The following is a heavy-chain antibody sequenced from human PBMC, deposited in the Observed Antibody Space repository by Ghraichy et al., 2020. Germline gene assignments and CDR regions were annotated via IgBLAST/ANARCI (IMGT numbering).Heavy chain of an antibody. CDR2: ISYDGSNK. D-gene: IGHD3-22*01. J-gene: IGHJ6*02. CDR1: GFTFSKYG. Sequence: SCAASGFTFSKYGMHWVRQAPGQGLEWVAVISYDGSNKYYADSGRFTISRDNSKNTLYLQMNFLRAEDTAVYYCAKERDTSGYYSFRGDYYGMDVWGQGTTVTVSS. V-gene: IGHV3-30*18. CDR3: AKERDTSGYYSFRGDYYGMDV.